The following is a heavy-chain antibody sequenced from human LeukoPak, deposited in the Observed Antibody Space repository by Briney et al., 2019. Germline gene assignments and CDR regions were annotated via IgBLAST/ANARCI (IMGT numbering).Heavy chain of an antibody. CDR2: INHSGST. CDR3: SRESGAFCPFGY. CDR1: GGSFSGYY. V-gene: IGHV4-34*01. J-gene: IGHJ4*02. Sequence: SETLSLTCAVYGGSFSGYYWRWIRQPPGKGLEWIGEINHSGSTDCNPSLKSRVTMSLDESSNQLSLKLTSVTAADTAIYYCSRESGAFCPFGYWGQGTLVIVPS. D-gene: IGHD1-26*01.